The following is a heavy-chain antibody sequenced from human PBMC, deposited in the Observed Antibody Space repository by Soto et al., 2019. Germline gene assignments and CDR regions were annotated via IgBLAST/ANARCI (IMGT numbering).Heavy chain of an antibody. J-gene: IGHJ4*02. CDR2: INTDGSVT. CDR1: GFTFNNCW. Sequence: HPGESLRLSCAVSGFTFNNCWMHWVRQAPGKGLVWVARINTDGSVTSHADSVMGRFTISRDTAKSTLYLQMNSLRAEDSARYYCARQTGLGATNYWGRGTLVTVSS. V-gene: IGHV3-74*01. CDR3: ARQTGLGATNY. D-gene: IGHD1-26*01.